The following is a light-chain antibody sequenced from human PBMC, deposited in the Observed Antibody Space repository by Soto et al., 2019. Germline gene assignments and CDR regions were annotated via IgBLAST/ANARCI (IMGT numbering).Light chain of an antibody. CDR3: QRGVT. V-gene: IGKV3-15*01. J-gene: IGKJ3*01. CDR2: GAS. CDR1: QSVSSN. Sequence: EIVMTQSPATLSVSPGERATLSCRASQSVSSNLAWYQQKPGQAPRLLIYGASTRATGIPARFSGSGSGTEFTLTISSLQSEDFAVYYCQRGVTFGSGTKVDIK.